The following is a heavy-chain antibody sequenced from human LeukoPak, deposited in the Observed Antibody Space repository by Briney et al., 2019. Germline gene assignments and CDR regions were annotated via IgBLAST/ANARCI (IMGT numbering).Heavy chain of an antibody. J-gene: IGHJ4*02. D-gene: IGHD1-26*01. CDR3: AREGSYIVGALVDY. CDR1: GYTFTNYG. CDR2: INPNSGGT. Sequence: ASVKVSCKASGYTFTNYGISWVRQAPGQGLEWMGWINPNSGGTNYAQKFQGRVTMTRDTSISTAYMELSRLRSDDTAVYYCAREGSYIVGALVDYWGQGTLVTVSS. V-gene: IGHV1-2*02.